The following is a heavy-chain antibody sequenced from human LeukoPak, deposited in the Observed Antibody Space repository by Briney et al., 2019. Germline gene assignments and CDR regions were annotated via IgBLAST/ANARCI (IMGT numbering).Heavy chain of an antibody. Sequence: ASVKVSCKTSGYTFSDYDINWVRQATGQGLEWMGWMNPNSGNTGYAQKFQGRVTMTRDTSMRTAHMELSSLRSEDTAVYYCTRGMVRGVQGPWGQGTLVTVSS. CDR2: MNPNSGNT. CDR1: GYTFSDYD. CDR3: TRGMVRGVQGP. V-gene: IGHV1-8*01. D-gene: IGHD3-10*01. J-gene: IGHJ5*02.